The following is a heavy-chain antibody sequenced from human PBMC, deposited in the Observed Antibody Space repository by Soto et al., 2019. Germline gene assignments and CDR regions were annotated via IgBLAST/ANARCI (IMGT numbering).Heavy chain of an antibody. Sequence: PETLSLTCTVSGGSISSYYWSWIRQPPGKGLEWIGYIYYSGSTNYNPSLKRRVTIPVDTSKNQFALKLSSVTAADTAVYYCARDRDSSSYFNWFDPWGQGTLVTVSS. CDR3: ARDRDSSSYFNWFDP. CDR2: IYYSGST. V-gene: IGHV4-59*01. CDR1: GGSISSYY. D-gene: IGHD6-13*01. J-gene: IGHJ5*02.